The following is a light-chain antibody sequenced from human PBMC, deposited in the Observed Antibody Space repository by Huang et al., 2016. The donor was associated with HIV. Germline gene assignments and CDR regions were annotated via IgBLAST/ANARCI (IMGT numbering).Light chain of an antibody. Sequence: EIVMTQSPATLSVSPGERATLSCRASQSVRSNLAWYQQKPGQAPRLLIYGASTRATGVPAMFSGSRSGTEFTLTISGLQSEDFAVYYCQQYDNWPPYTFGQGTKLEIK. CDR2: GAS. CDR1: QSVRSN. J-gene: IGKJ2*01. CDR3: QQYDNWPPYT. V-gene: IGKV3-15*01.